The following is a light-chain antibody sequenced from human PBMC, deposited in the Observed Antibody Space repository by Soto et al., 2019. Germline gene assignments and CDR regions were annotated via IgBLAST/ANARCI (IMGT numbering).Light chain of an antibody. V-gene: IGKV1-33*01. CDR2: DAS. CDR3: QQYDNLPLI. Sequence: DIQMTQSPSSRSASVGDRVTITCQATQDIRKYLNWYQQKPGKAPKLLIYDASSLETGVPSRFSGSGSGTDFTFTISSLQPEDFATYYCQQYDNLPLIFGQGTRLEIK. J-gene: IGKJ5*01. CDR1: QDIRKY.